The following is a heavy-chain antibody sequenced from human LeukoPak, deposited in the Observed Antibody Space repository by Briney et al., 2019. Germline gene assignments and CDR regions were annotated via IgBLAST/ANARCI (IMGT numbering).Heavy chain of an antibody. D-gene: IGHD2-15*01. CDR3: ARGDCSGGSCYPISSADYYYYGMDV. CDR2: IYTSGST. J-gene: IGHJ6*02. Sequence: SETLSLTCTASGGSISSYYWSWIRQPAGKGLEWIGRIYTSGSTNYNPSLKSRVTMSVDTSKNQFSLKLSSVTAADTAVYYCARGDCSGGSCYPISSADYYYYGMDVWGQGTTVTVSS. V-gene: IGHV4-4*07. CDR1: GGSISSYY.